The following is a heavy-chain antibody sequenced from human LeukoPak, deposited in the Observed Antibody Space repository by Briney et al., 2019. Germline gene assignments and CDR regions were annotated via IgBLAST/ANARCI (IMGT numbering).Heavy chain of an antibody. Sequence: GGSLRLSCAASGFTFSTYAMSWVRQAAGKGLEWVSLISGSGGGTYYADSVKGRFTISRDNSKNTLYLQMNSLRAEDTAVYYCAKDLEVRGVTTGNWFDLWGQGTLVTVSS. CDR2: ISGSGGGT. J-gene: IGHJ5*02. CDR3: AKDLEVRGVTTGNWFDL. V-gene: IGHV3-23*01. D-gene: IGHD3-10*01. CDR1: GFTFSTYA.